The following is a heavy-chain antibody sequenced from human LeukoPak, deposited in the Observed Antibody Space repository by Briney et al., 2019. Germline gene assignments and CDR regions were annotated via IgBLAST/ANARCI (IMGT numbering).Heavy chain of an antibody. J-gene: IGHJ4*02. CDR3: AKDRSTTVSNTLGYFDY. D-gene: IGHD2/OR15-2a*01. CDR1: GFTFSSYP. CDR2: ISDSGGIT. V-gene: IGHV3-23*01. Sequence: PGGSLRLSCAASGFTFSSYPMTWVRQAPGKGPEWVSFISDSGGITYYADSVKGRFAISRDNSKNTLYLQMNSLRAEDTAVYYCAKDRSTTVSNTLGYFDYWGQGTLVTVSS.